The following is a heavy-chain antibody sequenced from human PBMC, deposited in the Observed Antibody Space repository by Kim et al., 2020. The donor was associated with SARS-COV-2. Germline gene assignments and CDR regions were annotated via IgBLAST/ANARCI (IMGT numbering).Heavy chain of an antibody. CDR1: GGTFSRYA. Sequence: SVKVSCKASGGTFSRYAISWVRQAPGQGLEWMGRIIPILDIANYAQKFQGRVTITADKSTSTAYMELSRLRSEDTAVYYCARDNSPDGMDVWGQGTTVTVSS. J-gene: IGHJ6*02. CDR2: IIPILDIA. CDR3: ARDNSPDGMDV. D-gene: IGHD1-20*01. V-gene: IGHV1-69*04.